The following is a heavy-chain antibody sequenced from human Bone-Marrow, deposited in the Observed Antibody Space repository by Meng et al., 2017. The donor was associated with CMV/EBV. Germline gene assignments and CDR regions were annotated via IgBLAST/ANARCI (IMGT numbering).Heavy chain of an antibody. V-gene: IGHV3-30*02. CDR1: GFTFSSYG. D-gene: IGHD2-2*01. CDR3: AKELIVVVPAANWFDP. J-gene: IGHJ5*02. Sequence: GGSLRVSCAASGFTFSSYGMHWVRQAPGKGLEWVAFIRYDGSNKYYADSVKGRFTISRDNSKNTLYLQMNSLRAEDTAVYYCAKELIVVVPAANWFDPWGQGPLVTVSS. CDR2: IRYDGSNK.